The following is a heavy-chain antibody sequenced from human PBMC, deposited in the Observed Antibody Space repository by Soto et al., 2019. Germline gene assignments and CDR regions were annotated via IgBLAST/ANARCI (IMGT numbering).Heavy chain of an antibody. CDR2: ISAYSGGT. CDR3: ARDERLRVVVVAASDGMDV. Sequence: ASVKVSCKASGYTFTSYGISWVRQAPGQGLEWMGWISAYSGGTNYAQKFQGRVTMTRDTSISTAYMELSRLRSDDTAVYYCARDERLRVVVVAASDGMDVWGQGTTVTVSS. CDR1: GYTFTSYG. V-gene: IGHV1-2*02. J-gene: IGHJ6*02. D-gene: IGHD2-15*01.